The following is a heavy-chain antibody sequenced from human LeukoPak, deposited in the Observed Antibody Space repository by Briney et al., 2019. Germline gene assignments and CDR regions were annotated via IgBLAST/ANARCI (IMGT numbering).Heavy chain of an antibody. CDR1: GYTLTELS. D-gene: IGHD3-22*01. CDR2: FDPEDGET. CDR3: ATQDTYYYDSSGEKGGFDI. J-gene: IGHJ3*02. Sequence: ASVKVSCKVSGYTLTELSMHWVRQALGKGLEWMGGFDPEDGETIYAQKFQGRVTMTEDTSTDTAYMELSSLRSEDMAVYYCATQDTYYYDSSGEKGGFDIWGQGTMVTVSS. V-gene: IGHV1-24*01.